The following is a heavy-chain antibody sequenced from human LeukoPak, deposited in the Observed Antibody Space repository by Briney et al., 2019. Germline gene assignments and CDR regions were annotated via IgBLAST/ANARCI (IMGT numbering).Heavy chain of an antibody. D-gene: IGHD2-2*02. Sequence: GGSLRLSCVGFGFTFRSHGMNWVRQAPGKGPEWISYISSSADRIYYADSVRGRLAISRDNDRNSLFLDMNTLRAEDTAVYYCARANPTIPILYFDFWGRGTLVTVSS. V-gene: IGHV3-48*01. CDR2: ISSSADRI. CDR1: GFTFRSHG. J-gene: IGHJ4*02. CDR3: ARANPTIPILYFDF.